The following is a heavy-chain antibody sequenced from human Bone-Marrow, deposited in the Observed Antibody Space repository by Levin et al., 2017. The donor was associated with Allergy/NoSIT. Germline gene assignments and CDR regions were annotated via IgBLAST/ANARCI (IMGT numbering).Heavy chain of an antibody. Sequence: SVKVSCKASGGTLNSYALSWVRQAPGQGLEWMGAIMHFIGTTNYAQKFQGRVTITADESTSTAYMELSGLRSQDTAVYFCARGVGGHSYIPYYLDNWGQGTLVTVSS. D-gene: IGHD2-21*01. CDR1: GGTLNSYA. CDR3: ARGVGGHSYIPYYLDN. V-gene: IGHV1-69*13. CDR2: IMHFIGTT. J-gene: IGHJ4*02.